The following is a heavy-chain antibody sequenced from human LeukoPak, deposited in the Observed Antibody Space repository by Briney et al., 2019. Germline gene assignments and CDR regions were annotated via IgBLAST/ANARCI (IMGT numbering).Heavy chain of an antibody. Sequence: GASVKVSCKASGYTFTSYGITWMRQAPGQGLEWMGWINSNNGDTNYARKFQGRVTMTTDTSTSTAYMELSSLRSEDTAVYYCARGDYGETPFDYWGQGTLVTVSS. V-gene: IGHV1-18*01. CDR3: ARGDYGETPFDY. CDR1: GYTFTSYG. CDR2: INSNNGDT. J-gene: IGHJ4*02. D-gene: IGHD4-17*01.